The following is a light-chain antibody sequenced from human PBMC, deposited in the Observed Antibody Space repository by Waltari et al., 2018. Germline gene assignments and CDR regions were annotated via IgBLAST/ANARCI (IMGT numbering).Light chain of an antibody. CDR2: EVN. CDR1: SGDVGSYKY. V-gene: IGLV2-14*01. J-gene: IGLJ1*01. Sequence: QSALTQPASVSGSPGQSINIPCTGSSGDVGSYKYVSWYQQHPGQVPKLIIYEVNRRPSGVSNRFSGSKSGNTASLTISGLQAEDEADYYCSSHTSSSTFVFGTGTKVDVL. CDR3: SSHTSSSTFV.